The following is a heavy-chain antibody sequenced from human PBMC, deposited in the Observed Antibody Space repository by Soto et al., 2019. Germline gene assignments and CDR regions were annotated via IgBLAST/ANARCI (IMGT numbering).Heavy chain of an antibody. CDR3: ASSLLTPFDY. J-gene: IGHJ4*02. Sequence: GESLKISCAASGFTFSTYWMHWVRQVPGKGLVWVSRINSDGGSTTYADSVKGRFTISRDNAKSTLYLQLNSLRVEDTAVYYCASSLLTPFDYWGQGTLVTVSS. D-gene: IGHD7-27*01. V-gene: IGHV3-74*01. CDR1: GFTFSTYW. CDR2: INSDGGST.